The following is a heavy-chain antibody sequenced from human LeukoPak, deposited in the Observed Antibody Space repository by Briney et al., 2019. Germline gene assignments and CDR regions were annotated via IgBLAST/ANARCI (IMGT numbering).Heavy chain of an antibody. CDR3: ARDIPGGFGELQFFDY. Sequence: SETLSLTCTVSGGSISSGDYYWSWIRQPPGKGLEWIGYIYYSGSTYYNPSLKSRVTISVDTSKNQFSLKLSSVTAADTAVYYCARDIPGGFGELQFFDYWGQGTLVTVSS. CDR2: IYYSGST. V-gene: IGHV4-30-4*01. J-gene: IGHJ4*02. D-gene: IGHD3-10*01. CDR1: GGSISSGDYY.